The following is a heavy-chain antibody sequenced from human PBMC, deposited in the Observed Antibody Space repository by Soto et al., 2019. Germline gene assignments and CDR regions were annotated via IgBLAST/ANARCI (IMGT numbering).Heavy chain of an antibody. CDR2: ILSDGSNK. CDR1: GFTFSSYW. V-gene: IGHV3-30-3*01. J-gene: IGHJ4*02. Sequence: PGGPLRHSYVAAGFTFSSYWGSCVRQAPGKGLEWVALILSDGSNKYYADSVKGRFTTSRDNSKNTMYLQMNSLSVEDTAVYYCARDDEGGSDCDLGYWGQGALVTVSS. D-gene: IGHD1-26*01. CDR3: ARDDEGGSDCDLGY.